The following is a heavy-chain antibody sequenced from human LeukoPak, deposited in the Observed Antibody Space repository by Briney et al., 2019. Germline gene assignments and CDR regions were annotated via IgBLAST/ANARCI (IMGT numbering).Heavy chain of an antibody. CDR3: ARLVARYYDILTGYSEQDY. CDR1: GGSISCGSYY. D-gene: IGHD3-9*01. V-gene: IGHV4-61*02. CDR2: IYPSGST. Sequence: SQTLSLTCTVSGGSISCGSYYWSWIRQPAGKGLEGIGRIYPSGSTNYNPSLKSRVTISVDTSKNQFSLKLSSVTAADTAVYYCARLVARYYDILTGYSEQDYWGQGTLVTVSS. J-gene: IGHJ4*02.